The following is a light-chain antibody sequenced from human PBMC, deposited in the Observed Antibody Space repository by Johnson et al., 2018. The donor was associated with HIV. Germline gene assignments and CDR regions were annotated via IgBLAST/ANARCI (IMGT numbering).Light chain of an antibody. CDR2: ENN. CDR1: SSNVGNNY. J-gene: IGLJ1*01. CDR3: GTWDTSLSAVYV. V-gene: IGLV1-51*02. Sequence: HSVLTQPPSVSAAPGQKVTISCSGTSSNVGNNYVSWYQRFPGTAPKLLIYENNKRPSWIPDRFSGSKSGTSATLDITGLQTGDEADYYCGTWDTSLSAVYVFGTGTKVTVL.